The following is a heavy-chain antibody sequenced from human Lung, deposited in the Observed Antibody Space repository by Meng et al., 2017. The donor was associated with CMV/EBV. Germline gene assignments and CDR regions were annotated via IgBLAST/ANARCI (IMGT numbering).Heavy chain of an antibody. CDR1: ESYLRGSG. D-gene: IGHD4-17*01. CDR3: ARAELFYGEFDS. V-gene: IGHV1-18*01. Sequence: VYCGGEGEETGGATRGSGEASESYLRGSGIRWGRQAAGQGLEWMGWIQAYNGNTKYGPKLQGRVTMNTDTSTSRAWMELRRVGSDDTALYCCARAELFYGEFDSWGQGTLVTVSS. CDR2: IQAYNGNT. J-gene: IGHJ5*01.